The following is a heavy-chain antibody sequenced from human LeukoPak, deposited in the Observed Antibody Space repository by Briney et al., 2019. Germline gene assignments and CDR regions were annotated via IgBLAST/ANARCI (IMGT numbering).Heavy chain of an antibody. CDR1: GYTFTSYG. J-gene: IGHJ4*02. V-gene: IGHV1-18*01. Sequence: ASVKVSCKASGYTFTSYGISWVRQAPGQGLEWMGWISAYNGNTNYAQKLQGRVTMTTDTSTSTAYMELRSLRSDDTAVYYCARDKVPQYYDYVWGSYHLDYFDYWGQGTLVTVSS. D-gene: IGHD3-16*02. CDR2: ISAYNGNT. CDR3: ARDKVPQYYDYVWGSYHLDYFDY.